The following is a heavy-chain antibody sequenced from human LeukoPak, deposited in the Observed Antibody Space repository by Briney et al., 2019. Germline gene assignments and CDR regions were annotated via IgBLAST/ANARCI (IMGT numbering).Heavy chain of an antibody. J-gene: IGHJ4*02. CDR3: VKDGWLDY. Sequence: GGSLRLSCAASGFTFSSQNMNWARQAPGKGLEWVAYISTSGDSTKYADSVEGRFTISRDNVENSLYLLMNSLRVDDTAVYYCVKDGWLDYWGQGIVVSVSS. CDR1: GFTFSSQN. CDR2: ISTSGDST. V-gene: IGHV3-21*01. D-gene: IGHD6-19*01.